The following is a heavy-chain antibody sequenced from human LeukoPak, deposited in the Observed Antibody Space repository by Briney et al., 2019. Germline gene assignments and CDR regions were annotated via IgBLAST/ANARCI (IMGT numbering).Heavy chain of an antibody. CDR3: ARDQYDTWSRRGNFDS. J-gene: IGHJ4*02. CDR1: GYTFTGYY. Sequence: ASVKVSCKASGYTFTGYYMHWVRQAPGQGLEWMGWINPNSGGTNYAQKFQGWVTMTRDTSISTAYMELSRLSSDDTAVYYCARDQYDTWSRRGNFDSWGQGTLVIVSS. CDR2: INPNSGGT. D-gene: IGHD3-3*01. V-gene: IGHV1-2*04.